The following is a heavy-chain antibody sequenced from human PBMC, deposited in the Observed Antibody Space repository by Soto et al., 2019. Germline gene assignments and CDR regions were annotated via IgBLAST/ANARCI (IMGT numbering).Heavy chain of an antibody. CDR2: INHSGST. Sequence: PSETQSLTCTVYGGTFRGYDWSWIRQPPGKGLEWIGEINHSGSTNYNPSLKSRVTISVDTSKNQFSLKLSSVTAADTAVYYCAIDSTVSGWYQHDAFDIWGQGTMVTVSS. CDR1: GGTFRGYD. CDR3: AIDSTVSGWYQHDAFDI. D-gene: IGHD6-19*01. J-gene: IGHJ3*02. V-gene: IGHV4-34*08.